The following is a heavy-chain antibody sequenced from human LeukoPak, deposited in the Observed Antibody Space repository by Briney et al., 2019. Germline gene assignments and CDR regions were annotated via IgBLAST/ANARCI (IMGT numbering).Heavy chain of an antibody. Sequence: ASVKVSCKASGYTFTGYYMHWVRQAPGQGLEWMGWVNPYSGDTKYAQKFQGRVTMTRDTSISTAYMEPSRLRSDDTAVYYCARGRSGTLDYWGQGTLVTVSS. CDR3: ARGRSGTLDY. CDR1: GYTFTGYY. CDR2: VNPYSGDT. V-gene: IGHV1-2*02. D-gene: IGHD6-19*01. J-gene: IGHJ4*02.